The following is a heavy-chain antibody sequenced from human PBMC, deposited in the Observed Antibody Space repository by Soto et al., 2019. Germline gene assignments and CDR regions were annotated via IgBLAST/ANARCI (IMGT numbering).Heavy chain of an antibody. CDR3: ATVWFGEPQH. D-gene: IGHD3-10*01. CDR2: IYYSGST. Sequence: QLQLQESGPGLVKPSETLSLTCTVSGGSISSSSYYWGWIRQPPGKGLVWIGSIYYSGSTYFNPSLTRXVXTXXDTPKNQFALKRSSVTAADTAVYVCATVWFGEPQHWGQGTLVTVSS. V-gene: IGHV4-39*01. J-gene: IGHJ1*01. CDR1: GGSISSSSYY.